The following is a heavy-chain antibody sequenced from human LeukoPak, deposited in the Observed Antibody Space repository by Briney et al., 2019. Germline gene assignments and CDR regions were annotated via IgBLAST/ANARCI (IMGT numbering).Heavy chain of an antibody. CDR1: GGSISSYY. CDR2: IYSSGST. D-gene: IGHD2-2*01. J-gene: IGHJ4*02. V-gene: IGHV4-4*07. Sequence: SETLSLTCTVSGGSISSYYWSWIRQPAGKGPEWIGRIYSSGSTNYNPSLKSRVTMSGDTSKNQISLKLSSVTAADTAVYYCARGGISTSLDYWGQGTLVTVSS. CDR3: ARGGISTSLDY.